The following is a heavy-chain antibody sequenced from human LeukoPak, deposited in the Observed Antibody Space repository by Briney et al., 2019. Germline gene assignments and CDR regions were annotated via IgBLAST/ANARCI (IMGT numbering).Heavy chain of an antibody. J-gene: IGHJ1*01. D-gene: IGHD6-13*01. CDR3: ARERQQLVKGGYFQH. V-gene: IGHV4-34*01. CDR1: GGSFSGYY. Sequence: SETLSLTCAVYGGSFSGYYWSWIRQPPGKGLEWIGEINHSGSTNYNPSLKSRVTISVDTSKNQFSLKLSSVTAADTAVYYCARERQQLVKGGYFQHWGQGTLVTVSS. CDR2: INHSGST.